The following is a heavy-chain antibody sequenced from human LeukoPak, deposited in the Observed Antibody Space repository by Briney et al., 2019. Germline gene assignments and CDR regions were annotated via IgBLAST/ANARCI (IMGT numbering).Heavy chain of an antibody. CDR3: AREYDFWSGPPDY. CDR2: ISAYNGDT. J-gene: IGHJ4*02. Sequence: ASVKVSCKASGGTFSDYAISWVRQAPGQGLEWMGWISAYNGDTNYAQKLQGRVTMTTGTSTSTAYMELRSLRSDDTAVYYCAREYDFWSGPPDYWGQGTLVTVSS. D-gene: IGHD3-3*01. V-gene: IGHV1-18*01. CDR1: GGTFSDYA.